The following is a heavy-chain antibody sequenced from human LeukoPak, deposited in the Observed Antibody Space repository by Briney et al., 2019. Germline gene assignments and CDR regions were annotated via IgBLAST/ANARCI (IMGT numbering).Heavy chain of an antibody. CDR2: ISAYNGNT. Sequence: ASVKVSCKASGYTFTSYGISWVRQAPGQGLEWMGWISAYNGNTNYAQKLQGRVTMTTDTSTSTAYMELRSLRSDDTSVYYCARVETGTTGYNWFDPWGQGTLVTVSP. CDR1: GYTFTSYG. CDR3: ARVETGTTGYNWFDP. D-gene: IGHD1-1*01. V-gene: IGHV1-18*01. J-gene: IGHJ5*02.